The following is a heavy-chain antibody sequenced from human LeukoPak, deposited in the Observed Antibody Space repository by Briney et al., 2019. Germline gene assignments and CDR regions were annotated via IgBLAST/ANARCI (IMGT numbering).Heavy chain of an antibody. Sequence: SVKVSCKASGGTFSSYTISWVRQAPGQGLEWMGRIIPILGIANYAQKFQGRVTITADKPTSTAYMELSSLRSEDTAVYYCARCIAAAGFAFDIWGQGTMVTVSS. J-gene: IGHJ3*02. D-gene: IGHD6-13*01. CDR2: IIPILGIA. CDR1: GGTFSSYT. V-gene: IGHV1-69*02. CDR3: ARCIAAAGFAFDI.